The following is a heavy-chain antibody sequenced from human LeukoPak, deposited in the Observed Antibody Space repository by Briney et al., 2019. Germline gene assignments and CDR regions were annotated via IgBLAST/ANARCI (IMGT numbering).Heavy chain of an antibody. Sequence: GGSLRLSCAASGFTFSSYGMHWVRQAPGKGLEWVAYIQYDGSNEQYADSVKGRFSISRDSSKNILYLQMNSLRAEDTAVYYCAKKYNTGLDPWGQGTLVTVSS. CDR1: GFTFSSYG. V-gene: IGHV3-30*02. CDR3: AKKYNTGLDP. CDR2: IQYDGSNE. J-gene: IGHJ5*02. D-gene: IGHD1-14*01.